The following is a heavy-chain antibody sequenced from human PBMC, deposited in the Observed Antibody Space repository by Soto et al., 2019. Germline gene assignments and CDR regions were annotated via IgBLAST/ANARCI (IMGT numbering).Heavy chain of an antibody. D-gene: IGHD3-3*01. CDR2: IYYSGST. V-gene: IGHV4-59*01. CDR3: ARGVVTIFGVAGLDAFDI. Sequence: SETLSLTCTVSGGSISSYYWSWIRQPPGKRLEWIGYIYYSGSTNYNPSLKSRVTISVDTSKNQFSLKLSSVTAADTAVYYCARGVVTIFGVAGLDAFDIWGQGTMVTVS. J-gene: IGHJ3*02. CDR1: GGSISSYY.